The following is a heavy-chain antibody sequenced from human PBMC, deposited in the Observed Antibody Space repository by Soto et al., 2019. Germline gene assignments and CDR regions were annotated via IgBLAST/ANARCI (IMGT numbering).Heavy chain of an antibody. D-gene: IGHD2-21*01. V-gene: IGHV1-18*04. CDR2: VSGYNDKT. J-gene: IGHJ4*02. CDR3: ARDFYPVAYFFDY. CDR1: GYTFTNHG. Sequence: QVQLVQSGAEVKKPGASVKVSCKASGYTFTNHGISWVRQAPGQGLEWMGWVSGYNDKTKSAQKFQGRVTMTTDTSTSTAYMELRSLRSDDTAVYHCARDFYPVAYFFDYWGQGTLVTVSS.